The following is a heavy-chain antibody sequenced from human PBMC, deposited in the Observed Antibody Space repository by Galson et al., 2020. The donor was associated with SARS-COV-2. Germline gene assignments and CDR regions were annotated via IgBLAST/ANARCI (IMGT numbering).Heavy chain of an antibody. J-gene: IGHJ6*02. CDR3: ARELTTMGRGVIHYYGMDV. CDR1: GDSVSSNSAA. CDR2: TSYRSKWYN. Sequence: SQTLSLTCAISGDSVSSNSAAWNWIRQSPSRGLEWLGRTSYRSKWYNDYAVSVKSRLTINPDTSKNQFSLQLNSVTPADTAVYYCARELTTMGRGVIHYYGMDVWGQGTTVTVSS. V-gene: IGHV6-1*01. D-gene: IGHD3-10*01.